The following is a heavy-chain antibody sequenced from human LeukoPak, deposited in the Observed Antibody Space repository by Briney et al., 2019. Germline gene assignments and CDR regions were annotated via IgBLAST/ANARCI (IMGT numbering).Heavy chain of an antibody. J-gene: IGHJ4*02. CDR3: AKDIRTMVRGVSG. CDR1: AFTFSSYA. Sequence: GGSLRLSCAASAFTFSSYAMSWVRQAPGKGLEWVSAISGSGGSTYYADSVKGRFTISRDNSKNTLYLQMNSLRAEETAVYYWAKDIRTMVRGVSGGGQGTLVTVSS. D-gene: IGHD3-10*01. V-gene: IGHV3-23*01. CDR2: ISGSGGST.